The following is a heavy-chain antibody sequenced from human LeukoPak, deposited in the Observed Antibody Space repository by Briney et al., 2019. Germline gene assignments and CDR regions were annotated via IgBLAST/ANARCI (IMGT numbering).Heavy chain of an antibody. Sequence: GGSLRLSWSASGFTFSTYDMRWVRQAPGKGLEGVSTLTLNRRTPFYPHSVNRRFTISTDHSTNTLYLQINTLTADDTALYYCAKPGEASNYYFDYWGQGALVTVSS. CDR1: GFTFSTYD. CDR2: LTLNRRTP. J-gene: IGHJ4*02. V-gene: IGHV3-23*01. CDR3: AKPGEASNYYFDY. D-gene: IGHD2-21*01.